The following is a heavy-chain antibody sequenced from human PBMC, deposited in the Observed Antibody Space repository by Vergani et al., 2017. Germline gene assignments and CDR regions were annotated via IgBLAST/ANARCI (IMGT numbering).Heavy chain of an antibody. CDR2: ISAYNGNT. CDR1: GYTFTSYG. J-gene: IGHJ4*02. CDR3: ARNLFEPYSSGWYAIDY. D-gene: IGHD6-19*01. V-gene: IGHV1-18*04. Sequence: QVQLVQSGAEVKKPGASVKVSCKASGYTFTSYGISWVRQAPGQGLEWMGWISAYNGNTNYAQKLKGRVTMTTDTSTSTACMELRSLRSDDTAVYYGARNLFEPYSSGWYAIDYWGQGTLVTVSS.